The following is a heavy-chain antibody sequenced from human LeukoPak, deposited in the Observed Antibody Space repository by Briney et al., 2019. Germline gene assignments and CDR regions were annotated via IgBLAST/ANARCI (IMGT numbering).Heavy chain of an antibody. Sequence: GGSLRLSCAASGFTFSSYWMTWVRQAPGKGLEWVANIKQDGSEKYYVDSVKGRFTISRDNAKNSLYLQMNSLRAENTAVYYCARMRGSYSFDYWGQGTLVTVSS. CDR1: GFTFSSYW. J-gene: IGHJ4*02. D-gene: IGHD1-26*01. V-gene: IGHV3-7*01. CDR2: IKQDGSEK. CDR3: ARMRGSYSFDY.